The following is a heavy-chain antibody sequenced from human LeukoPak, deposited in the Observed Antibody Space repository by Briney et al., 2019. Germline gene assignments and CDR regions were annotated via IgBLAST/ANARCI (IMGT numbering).Heavy chain of an antibody. CDR2: IYYSGST. D-gene: IGHD1-26*01. J-gene: IGHJ4*02. CDR1: GGSISSYY. V-gene: IGHV4-59*01. Sequence: YPSETLSLTCTVSGGSISSYYWSWIRQPPGKGLEWIGYIYYSGSTNYNPSLKSRVTISVDTSNNQFSLKVTSVTAADTAVYYCARVGRKYSGSYLLDYWGQGTLVTVSS. CDR3: ARVGRKYSGSYLLDY.